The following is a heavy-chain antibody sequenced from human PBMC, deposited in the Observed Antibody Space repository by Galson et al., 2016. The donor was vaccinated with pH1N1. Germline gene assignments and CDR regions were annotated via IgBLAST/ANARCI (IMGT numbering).Heavy chain of an antibody. J-gene: IGHJ4*02. V-gene: IGHV3-66*02. D-gene: IGHD3-16*01. CDR1: GFTVSSNY. CDR3: ARVGGSREWGYYFDY. CDR2: IYSGGST. Sequence: SLRLSCAASGFTVSSNYMSWVRQAPGKGLEWVSVIYSGGSTYYADSVKGRFTISRDNSKNTPYLPMNSLRAEDTAGYYCARVGGSREWGYYFDYWGQGTLVTVSS.